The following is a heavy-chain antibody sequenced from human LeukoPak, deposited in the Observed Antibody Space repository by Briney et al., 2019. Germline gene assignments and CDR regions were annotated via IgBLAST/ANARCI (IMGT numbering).Heavy chain of an antibody. J-gene: IGHJ4*02. CDR1: GFTFSDHY. D-gene: IGHD6-19*01. Sequence: PGGSLRLSCAASGFTFSDHYMSRIRQAPGKGLEWVSYISTSGSTIYSADSVKGRFTISRDNAKNSLYLQMNSLRAEDTAVYYCARGMSIGWYYFDYWGQGTLVTVSS. V-gene: IGHV3-11*01. CDR2: ISTSGSTI. CDR3: ARGMSIGWYYFDY.